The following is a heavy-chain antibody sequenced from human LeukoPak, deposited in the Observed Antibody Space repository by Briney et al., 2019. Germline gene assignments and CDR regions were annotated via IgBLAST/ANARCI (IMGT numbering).Heavy chain of an antibody. J-gene: IGHJ5*02. D-gene: IGHD3-16*01. CDR1: GGSLSSSSYY. CDR3: ARDSRVYVGVNWFDP. V-gene: IGHV4-39*07. CDR2: IYYSGST. Sequence: SETLSLTCTVSGGSLSSSSYYWGWIRQPPGKGLEWIGSIYYSGSTYYNPSLKSRVTISVDTSKNQFSLKLSSVTDADTAVYYCARDSRVYVGVNWFDPWGQGTLVTVSS.